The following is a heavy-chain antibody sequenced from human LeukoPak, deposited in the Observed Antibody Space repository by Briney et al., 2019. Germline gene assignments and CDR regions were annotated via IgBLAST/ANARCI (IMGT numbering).Heavy chain of an antibody. CDR3: AGTTDYSSFLAY. CDR1: GDSVSSNSAV. J-gene: IGHJ4*01. D-gene: IGHD4-11*01. CDR2: TYYRSKWHN. Sequence: SQTLSLTCAISGDSVSSNSAVWNWIRQSPSRGLEWLGRTYYRSKWHNEYAESVKSRISINPDTSKNQFSLQLNSVTPEDTAEYFCAGTTDYSSFLAYWGQEPWSPSPQ. V-gene: IGHV6-1*01.